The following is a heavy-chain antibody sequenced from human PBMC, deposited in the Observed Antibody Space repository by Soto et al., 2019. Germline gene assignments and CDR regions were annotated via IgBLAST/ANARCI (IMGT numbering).Heavy chain of an antibody. CDR1: GGTFSSYA. CDR2: IIPIFGTA. J-gene: IGHJ4*02. V-gene: IGHV1-69*13. CDR3: ARVRGSYPRGENYFDS. D-gene: IGHD1-26*01. Sequence: SVKVSCKASGGTFSSYAISWVRQAPGQGLEWMGGIIPIFGTANYAQKFQGRVTITADESTSTAYMELSSLRSEDTAVFYCARVRGSYPRGENYFDSWGQGTLVTVSS.